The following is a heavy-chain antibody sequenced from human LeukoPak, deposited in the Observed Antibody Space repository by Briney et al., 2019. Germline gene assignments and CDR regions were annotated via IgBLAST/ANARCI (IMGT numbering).Heavy chain of an antibody. CDR1: GFTFSSYG. CDR2: INQDGSEK. D-gene: IGHD6-19*01. CDR3: ARPYFGSGWYPFDH. Sequence: SGRSLRLSCAASGFTFSSYGMHWVRQAPGKGLEWVANINQDGSEKYYVDSVKGRFTISRDNAKNSLYLQMDSLRVEDTAVYYCARPYFGSGWYPFDHWGQGTLVTVSS. V-gene: IGHV3-7*01. J-gene: IGHJ4*02.